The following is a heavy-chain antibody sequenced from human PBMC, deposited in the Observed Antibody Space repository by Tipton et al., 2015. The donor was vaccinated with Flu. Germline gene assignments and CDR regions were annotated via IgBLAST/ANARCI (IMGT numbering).Heavy chain of an antibody. J-gene: IGHJ4*02. Sequence: TLSLTCAASGFTFRNYWMNWVRQAPGKGLEWVANIKQDGSEKYYVDSVKGRFTISRDNAKNSLYLQMNSLRAEDTAVYYCARDSDPIVVVPAAIGYWGQGTLVTVSS. V-gene: IGHV3-7*01. CDR3: ARDSDPIVVVPAAIGY. CDR1: GFTFRNYW. D-gene: IGHD2-2*02. CDR2: IKQDGSEK.